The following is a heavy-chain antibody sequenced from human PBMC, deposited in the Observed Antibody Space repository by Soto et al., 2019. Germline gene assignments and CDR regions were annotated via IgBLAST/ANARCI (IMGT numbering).Heavy chain of an antibody. CDR2: INNSGST. V-gene: IGHV4-34*01. CDR1: GGSFSGYY. D-gene: IGHD1-26*01. CDR3: ARWTPPPLPPLGATVGTSWFDP. J-gene: IGHJ5*02. Sequence: SETMSLTCAVYGGSFSGYYWSWIRQPPGKGLEWIGEINNSGSTNYNPSPKSRVTISLHTTKNPFSLKLSSVTAAETAVYYFARWTPPPLPPLGATVGTSWFDPWGQGTLVTVSS.